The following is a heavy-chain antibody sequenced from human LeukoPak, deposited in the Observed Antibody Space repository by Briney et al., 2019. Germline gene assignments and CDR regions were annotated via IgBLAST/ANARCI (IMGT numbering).Heavy chain of an antibody. D-gene: IGHD5-24*01. CDR1: GFTFSSHW. CDR3: GRDRDYFNFDF. J-gene: IGHJ5*01. Sequence: GGSLRLSCAASGFTFSSHWMHWVRQAPGKGLVWVSRVKGDGTFTNYADSVYGRFTISRDNAKNTLYLHMHSLRAEDTAVYYCGRDRDYFNFDFWGQGNLVTVPS. V-gene: IGHV3-74*01. CDR2: VKGDGTFT.